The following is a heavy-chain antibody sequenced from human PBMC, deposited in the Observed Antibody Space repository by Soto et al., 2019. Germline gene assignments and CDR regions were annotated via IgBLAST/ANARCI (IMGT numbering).Heavy chain of an antibody. CDR1: GYTFTSYY. V-gene: IGHV1-46*01. J-gene: IGHJ6*02. Sequence: ASVKVSCKASGYTFTSYYMHWVRQAPGQGLEWMGIINPSGGSTSYAQKFQGRVTMTRDTSTSTVYMELSSLRSEDTAVYYCARAMDSYGSGRYYKAYYYGMDVWGQGPTVTVSS. CDR2: INPSGGST. D-gene: IGHD3-10*01. CDR3: ARAMDSYGSGRYYKAYYYGMDV.